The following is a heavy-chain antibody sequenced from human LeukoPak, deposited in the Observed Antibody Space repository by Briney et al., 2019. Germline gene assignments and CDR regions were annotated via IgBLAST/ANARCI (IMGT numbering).Heavy chain of an antibody. CDR2: IYTSGST. Sequence: SQTLSLTCTVSGGSISSGNYPWTWIRQPAGKGLEWIGRIYTSGSTNYNPSLKSRVTISVDTSKNQFSLKLSSVTAADTAVYYCAKGTGGTFYYFDYWGQGTLVTVSS. J-gene: IGHJ4*02. V-gene: IGHV4-61*02. D-gene: IGHD2-8*02. CDR3: AKGTGGTFYYFDY. CDR1: GGSISSGNYP.